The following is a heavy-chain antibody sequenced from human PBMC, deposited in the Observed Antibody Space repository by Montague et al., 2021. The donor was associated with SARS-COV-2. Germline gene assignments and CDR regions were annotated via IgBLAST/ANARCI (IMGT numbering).Heavy chain of an antibody. CDR2: XDWXSYK. CDR1: GFSLSTSGIC. CDR3: ARTSIAAAGTAIDY. J-gene: IGHJ4*02. Sequence: PALVTPTQTITLTCTFSGFSLSTSGICVSWIRQPPGKALEWLARXDWXSYKYYSTSLKTRLTISKDTSKNPVVLTMTNMDPVDTATYYCARTSIAAAGTAIDYWGQGTLVTVSS. V-gene: IGHV2-70*11. D-gene: IGHD6-13*01.